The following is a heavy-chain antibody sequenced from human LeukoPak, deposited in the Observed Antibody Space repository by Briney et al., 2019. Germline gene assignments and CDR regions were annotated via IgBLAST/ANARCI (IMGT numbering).Heavy chain of an antibody. J-gene: IGHJ4*02. CDR2: IVTRDGST. CDR3: ARYVVGASTYYFDY. V-gene: IGHV3-23*01. CDR1: GFMFSGYA. Sequence: GGSLRLSCSASGFMFSGYAMHWVRQAPGKGLEWVSTIVTRDGSTYYPDSVKGRFTISRDNSKNTFYLQVNSLRADDTAVYFCARYVVGASTYYFDYWGQGTLVTVSS. D-gene: IGHD2-15*01.